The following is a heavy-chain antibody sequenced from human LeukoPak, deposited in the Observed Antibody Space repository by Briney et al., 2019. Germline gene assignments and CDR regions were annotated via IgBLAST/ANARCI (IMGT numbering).Heavy chain of an antibody. CDR2: ISTAGTTV. D-gene: IGHD3-22*01. V-gene: IGHV3-48*04. J-gene: IGHJ4*02. Sequence: GGSLRLSCAASGFTFSGYSLNWVRQAPGKGLEWISYISTAGTTVYYADSVKGRFAISRDNAKNSLYLQMNSLRAEDTAVYYCARGAYYYEDWGQGTLVTVSP. CDR1: GFTFSGYS. CDR3: ARGAYYYED.